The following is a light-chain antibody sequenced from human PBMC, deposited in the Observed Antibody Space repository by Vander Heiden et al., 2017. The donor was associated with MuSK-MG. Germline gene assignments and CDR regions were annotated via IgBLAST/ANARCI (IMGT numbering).Light chain of an antibody. Sequence: QPVLTQPPSVSGAPGQRVTIPCTGSSSNFGAGQDVHWYQQLPGTAPKHLIFVNNNRPSGVPDRFSGSKSGTSASPAITGLQAEDEADDYCQSYDSSLSGEVFGTGTNVTVL. J-gene: IGLJ1*01. V-gene: IGLV1-40*01. CDR1: SSNFGAGQD. CDR3: QSYDSSLSGEV. CDR2: VNN.